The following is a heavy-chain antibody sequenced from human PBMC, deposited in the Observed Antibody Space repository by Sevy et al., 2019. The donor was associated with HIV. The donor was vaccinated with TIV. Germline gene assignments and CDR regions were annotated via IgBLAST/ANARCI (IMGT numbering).Heavy chain of an antibody. CDR3: ARDPGTKKAFDI. CDR2: IYYSGST. J-gene: IGHJ3*02. D-gene: IGHD2-8*01. Sequence: SETLSITCTVSGGSISSGGYYWSWIRQHPGKGLEWIGYIYYSGSTYYNPSLKSRVTISVDTSKNQFSLKLSSVTAADTAVYYCARDPGTKKAFDIRGQGTMVTVSS. V-gene: IGHV4-31*03. CDR1: GGSISSGGYY.